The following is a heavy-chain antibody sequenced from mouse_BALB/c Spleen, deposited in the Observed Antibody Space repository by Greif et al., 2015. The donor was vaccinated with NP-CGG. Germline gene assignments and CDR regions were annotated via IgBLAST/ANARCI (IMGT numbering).Heavy chain of an antibody. Sequence: EVNVVESGGGLVKPGGSLKFSCAASGFTFSSYAMSWVRQTPEKRLEWVATISSGGSYTYYPDSVKGRFTISRDNAKNTLYLQMSSLRSEDTAMYYCARGDYDYWGQGTTLTVSS. J-gene: IGHJ2*01. CDR3: ARGDYDY. D-gene: IGHD2-4*01. CDR1: GFTFSSYA. V-gene: IGHV5-9-1*01. CDR2: ISSGGSYT.